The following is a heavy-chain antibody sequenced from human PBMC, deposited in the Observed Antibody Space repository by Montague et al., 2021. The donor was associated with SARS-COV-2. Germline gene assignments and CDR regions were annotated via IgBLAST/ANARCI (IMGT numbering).Heavy chain of an antibody. Sequence: SLRPSCAASGFNFNSYPMHWVRQTPGKGLEWVAVISSDGGVNYSADSVKGRFTISRDNSKNTLFLEMHSLRAEDTAVYYCARDSEQLPPGAFDIWGQGTVVTVSS. V-gene: IGHV3-30*04. CDR3: ARDSEQLPPGAFDI. CDR2: ISSDGGVN. J-gene: IGHJ3*02. CDR1: GFNFNSYP. D-gene: IGHD1/OR15-1a*01.